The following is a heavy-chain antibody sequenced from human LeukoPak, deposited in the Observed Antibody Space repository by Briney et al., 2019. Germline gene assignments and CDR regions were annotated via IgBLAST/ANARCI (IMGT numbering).Heavy chain of an antibody. CDR2: IYPSDGST. J-gene: IGHJ5*02. CDR3: ARERPTIAARSSNWFDP. Sequence: APVKVSCKASGYSFISNYIHWVRQAPGQGLEWMGMIYPSDGSTSYAQKFQGRVTVTRDTSTSTVYMELSSLRSEDTAVYYCARERPTIAARSSNWFDPWGQGTLVTVSS. D-gene: IGHD6-6*01. CDR1: GYSFISNY. V-gene: IGHV1-46*01.